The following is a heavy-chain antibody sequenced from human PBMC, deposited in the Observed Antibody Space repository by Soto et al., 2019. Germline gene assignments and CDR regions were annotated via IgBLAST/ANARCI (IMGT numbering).Heavy chain of an antibody. CDR2: TSYDGGAT. D-gene: IGHD3-16*01. V-gene: IGHV3-23*01. Sequence: GGSLRLSCAASGFTFSTYAMSWVRQAPGKGLEWVSSTSYDGGATYYADSVKGRFTFSRDNSRDTLYLQMNSLRADDTAVYYCARVGVSSNSDYWGQGTLVTVS. CDR3: ARVGVSSNSDY. J-gene: IGHJ4*02. CDR1: GFTFSTYA.